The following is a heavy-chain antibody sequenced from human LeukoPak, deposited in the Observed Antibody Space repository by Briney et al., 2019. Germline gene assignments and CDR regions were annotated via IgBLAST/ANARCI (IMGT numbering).Heavy chain of an antibody. CDR1: GFSFNNYS. Sequence: GGSLRLSCAASGFSFNNYSMSWVRQALGKGLEWVSIIIASSGSTFYADSVKGRFTISRDNSKNTLYLQMNSLRVEDTAVYYCAKGGYDYVEVADFDFWGQGTLVTVSS. V-gene: IGHV3-23*01. CDR2: IIASSGST. CDR3: AKGGYDYVEVADFDF. J-gene: IGHJ4*02. D-gene: IGHD5-12*01.